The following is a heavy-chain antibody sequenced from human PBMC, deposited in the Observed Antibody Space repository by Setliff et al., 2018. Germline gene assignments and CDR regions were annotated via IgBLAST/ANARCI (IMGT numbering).Heavy chain of an antibody. V-gene: IGHV4-34*01. D-gene: IGHD6-13*01. Sequence: KTSETLSLTCAVYGDSFSGYFWTWIRQPPGRGLEWIGDIDQSGSTNYNPSLKSRLTISVDTSKNQFSLSLSSVTAADTAVYYCAGGAFGSRWYVRPWFDPWGKGTLVTVS. CDR1: GDSFSGYF. CDR2: IDQSGST. CDR3: AGGAFGSRWYVRPWFDP. J-gene: IGHJ5*02.